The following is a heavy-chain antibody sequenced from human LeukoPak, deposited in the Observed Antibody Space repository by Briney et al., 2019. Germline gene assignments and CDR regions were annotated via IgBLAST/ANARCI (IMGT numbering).Heavy chain of an antibody. V-gene: IGHV4-39*07. J-gene: IGHJ5*02. CDR2: IYYSGST. CDR1: GGSISSSSYY. CDR3: ARDATPRGQWLVPGWFDP. Sequence: SETLSLTCTVSGGSISSSSYYRGWIRQPPGKGLEWIGSIYYSGSTYYNPSLKSRVTISVDASKNQFSLKLSSVTAADTAVYYCARDATPRGQWLVPGWFDPWGQGTLVTVSS. D-gene: IGHD6-19*01.